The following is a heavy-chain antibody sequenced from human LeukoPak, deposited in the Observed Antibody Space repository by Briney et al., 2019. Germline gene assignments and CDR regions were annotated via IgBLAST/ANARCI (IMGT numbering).Heavy chain of an antibody. CDR3: VRGGYCSSTICYWYNAFDM. V-gene: IGHV3-48*03. CDR1: GFTFSSYE. D-gene: IGHD2-2*01. CDR2: IATGGSAI. J-gene: IGHJ3*02. Sequence: PGGSLRLSCAASGFTFSSYEMSWVRQAPGKGLEWVSYIATGGSAIYYADSVKGRFTISRDNAKNSLYLQMNSLRAEDMAVYYCVRGGYCSSTICYWYNAFDMWGQGTMVTASS.